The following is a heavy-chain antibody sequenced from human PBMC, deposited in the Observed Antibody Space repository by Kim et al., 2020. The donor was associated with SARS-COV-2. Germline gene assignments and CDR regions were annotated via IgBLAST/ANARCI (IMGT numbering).Heavy chain of an antibody. J-gene: IGHJ3*01. V-gene: IGHV3-23*01. CDR2: T. CDR3: ARDVRGTRAFDV. D-gene: IGHD1-1*01. Sequence: TYYADPVEGRFTISRDNSKNTLDLQMNSLRAEDTAVYSCARDVRGTRAFDVWGQGTLVAVSS.